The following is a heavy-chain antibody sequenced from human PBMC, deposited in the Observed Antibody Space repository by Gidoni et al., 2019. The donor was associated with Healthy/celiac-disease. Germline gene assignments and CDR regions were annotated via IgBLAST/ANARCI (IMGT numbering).Heavy chain of an antibody. CDR3: AKPPYSSGWLGYFDL. CDR2: ISGSGGSK. Sequence: EVQLLESGGGLVQPGGSLRLSCAASGFTFSSYAMSWVRQAPGKGLEWVSAISGSGGSKYYADSVKGRFTISRDNSKNTLYLQMNSLRAEDTAVYYCAKPPYSSGWLGYFDLWGRGTLVTVSS. D-gene: IGHD6-19*01. CDR1: GFTFSSYA. V-gene: IGHV3-23*01. J-gene: IGHJ2*01.